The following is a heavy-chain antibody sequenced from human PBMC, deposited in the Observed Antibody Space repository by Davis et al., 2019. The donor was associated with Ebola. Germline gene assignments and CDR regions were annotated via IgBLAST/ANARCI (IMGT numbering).Heavy chain of an antibody. CDR2: ISYDGSNK. J-gene: IGHJ6*02. V-gene: IGHV3-30*18. CDR3: AKGGGGVTPGYGMDV. CDR1: GFTFSSYG. D-gene: IGHD4-23*01. Sequence: GESLKISCAASGFTFSSYGMHWVRQAPGKGLEWVAVISYDGSNKYYADSVKGRFTISRDNAKNSLYLQMNSLRAEDTALYYCAKGGGGVTPGYGMDVWGQGTTVTVSS.